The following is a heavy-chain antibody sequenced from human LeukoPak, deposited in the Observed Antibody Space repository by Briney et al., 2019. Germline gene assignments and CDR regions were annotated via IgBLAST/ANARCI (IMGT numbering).Heavy chain of an antibody. CDR2: IWYDGSNE. D-gene: IGHD6-19*01. CDR3: ARGRYSSAWWLDY. Sequence: AWSRRLSCAASGFSFSDYGIHWVRQAPGRGLQWVALIWYDGSNENYAGAVKGRFTISRDNSKSMVSLQMNSLRAEDTAVYYCARGRYSSAWWLDYWGQGTLVTVSS. CDR1: GFSFSDYG. J-gene: IGHJ4*02. V-gene: IGHV3-33*01.